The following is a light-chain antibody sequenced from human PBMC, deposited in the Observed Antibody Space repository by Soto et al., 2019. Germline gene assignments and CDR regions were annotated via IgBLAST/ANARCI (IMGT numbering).Light chain of an antibody. CDR2: EAN. CDR3: CSYVRVNSYV. Sequence: QSVLTQPASVSGSPGQSITISCTGTSSDVGGYNFVSWYQHHPGKAPELIIYEANKRPSGVSNRFSGSKSGNTASLTISGLQAADGADYYCCSYVRVNSYVLRTGTKVT. V-gene: IGLV2-23*01. CDR1: SSDVGGYNF. J-gene: IGLJ1*01.